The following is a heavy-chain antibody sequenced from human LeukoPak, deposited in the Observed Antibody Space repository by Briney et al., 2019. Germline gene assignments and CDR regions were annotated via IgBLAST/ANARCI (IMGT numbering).Heavy chain of an antibody. J-gene: IGHJ3*02. D-gene: IGHD2-2*01. Sequence: SETLSLTCTVSGGSISSYYWSWIRQPPGKGLEWIGYIYYSGSTNYNPSLKSRVTISADTSKNQFSLKLSSVTAADTAVYYCAREYCSSTSCVDAFDIWGQGTMVTVSS. CDR3: AREYCSSTSCVDAFDI. CDR2: IYYSGST. V-gene: IGHV4-59*01. CDR1: GGSISSYY.